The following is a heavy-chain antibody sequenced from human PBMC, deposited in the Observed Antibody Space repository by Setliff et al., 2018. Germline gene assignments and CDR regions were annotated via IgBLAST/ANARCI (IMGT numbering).Heavy chain of an antibody. V-gene: IGHV1-8*01. CDR3: AKRGPYCSGGTCHYYFDY. J-gene: IGHJ4*02. Sequence: GASVKVSCKASGYTFTSYDINWVRQATGQGLEWMGWMNPNSGNTGYAQKFQGRVTMTRDTSTGTFYLDLRSLRAEDTAVYYCAKRGPYCSGGTCHYYFDYWGQGTLVTVSS. CDR2: MNPNSGNT. CDR1: GYTFTSYD. D-gene: IGHD2-15*01.